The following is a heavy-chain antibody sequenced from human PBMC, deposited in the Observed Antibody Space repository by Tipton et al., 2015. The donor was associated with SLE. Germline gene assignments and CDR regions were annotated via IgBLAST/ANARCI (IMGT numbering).Heavy chain of an antibody. J-gene: IGHJ2*01. CDR3: ARGGTAMAYWYFDL. D-gene: IGHD5-18*01. Sequence: TLSLTCTVSGGSISSYYWSWIRQPPGKGLEWIGYIYYSGSTNYNPSLKSRVTISVDTSTNQFSLKLSSVTAADTAVYYCARGGTAMAYWYFDLWGRVTLVTVSS. CDR1: GGSISSYY. V-gene: IGHV4-59*08. CDR2: IYYSGST.